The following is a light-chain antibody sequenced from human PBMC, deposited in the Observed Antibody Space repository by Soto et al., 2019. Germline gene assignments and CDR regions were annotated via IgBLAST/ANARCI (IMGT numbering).Light chain of an antibody. CDR2: EGI. V-gene: IGLV2-23*01. CDR1: SSTVGGFNV. CDR3: CSYVGATTYV. Sequence: QSALTQPASVSGSPGQSITISCTGTSSTVGGFNVVSWYQQHPGKAPKVIIYEGIKRPSGVSNRFSGSNSGSTASLTISGLQAEDEADYYCCSYVGATTYVFGTG. J-gene: IGLJ1*01.